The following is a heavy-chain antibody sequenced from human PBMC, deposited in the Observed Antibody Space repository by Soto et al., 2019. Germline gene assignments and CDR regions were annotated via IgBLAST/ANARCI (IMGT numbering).Heavy chain of an antibody. D-gene: IGHD6-19*01. V-gene: IGHV4-34*01. J-gene: IGHJ6*02. Sequence: LETLSLTCAVYGGSCSGYYWSWIRQPPGKGLEWIGEINHSGSTNYNPSLKSRVTISVDTSKNQFSLKLSSVTAADTAVYYCASIAVAVYYYYYGMDVWGQGTTVTVSS. CDR2: INHSGST. CDR3: ASIAVAVYYYYYGMDV. CDR1: GGSCSGYY.